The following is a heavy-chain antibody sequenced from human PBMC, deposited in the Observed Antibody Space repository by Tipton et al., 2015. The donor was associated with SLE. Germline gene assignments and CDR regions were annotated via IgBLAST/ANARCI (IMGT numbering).Heavy chain of an antibody. Sequence: TLSLTCTVSGVSISNYYWSWIRQPPGGGLEWIGYIYNSGSTNYNPSLKSRVTISVDTSKNQFSLKMSSVTASDTAVYYCAREFLNPVTTVHYYFDLWGRGTLVTVSS. V-gene: IGHV4-4*08. CDR3: AREFLNPVTTVHYYFDL. CDR1: GVSISNYY. CDR2: IYNSGST. D-gene: IGHD4-11*01. J-gene: IGHJ2*01.